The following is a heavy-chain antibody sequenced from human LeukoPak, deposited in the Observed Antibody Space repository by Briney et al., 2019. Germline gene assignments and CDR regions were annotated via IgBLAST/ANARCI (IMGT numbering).Heavy chain of an antibody. J-gene: IGHJ4*02. CDR1: GFTFSSYS. Sequence: GGSLRLSCAASGFTFSSYSMNWVRQAPGKGLEWVSSISSSSSYIYYADSVKGRFTISRDNAKNSLYLQMNSLRAEDTAVYYCARVYGGNFGGADYWGQGTRVTVSS. CDR3: ARVYGGNFGGADY. CDR2: ISSSSSYI. V-gene: IGHV3-21*01. D-gene: IGHD4-23*01.